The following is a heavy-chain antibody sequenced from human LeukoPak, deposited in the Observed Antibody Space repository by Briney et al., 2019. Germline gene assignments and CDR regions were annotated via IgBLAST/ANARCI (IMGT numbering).Heavy chain of an antibody. J-gene: IGHJ4*02. CDR1: GFTFDDYG. V-gene: IGHV3-20*04. D-gene: IGHD3-3*01. Sequence: GGSLRLSCAASGFTFDDYGMSWVRQAPGKGLEWVSGINWNGGSTGYADSVKGRFTISRDNAKNSLYPQMNSLRAEDTALYYCARELHDYDFWSGYPNSLDYWGQGTLVTVSS. CDR3: ARELHDYDFWSGYPNSLDY. CDR2: INWNGGST.